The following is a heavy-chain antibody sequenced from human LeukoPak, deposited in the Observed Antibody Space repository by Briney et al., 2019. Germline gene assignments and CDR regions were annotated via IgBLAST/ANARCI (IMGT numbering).Heavy chain of an antibody. J-gene: IGHJ3*01. CDR1: GYTFTGYY. V-gene: IGHV1-2*02. D-gene: IGHD2/OR15-2a*01. CDR2: INPDSSGT. CDR3: ARTFYDTLDSDAFDF. Sequence: ASVKVSCKASGYTFTGYYMHWVRQAPGQGLEWMGWINPDSSGTNNAQKFQGRVTMTRDTSISTAYMELSRLRSDDTAVYYCARTFYDTLDSDAFDFWGQGTMVIVSS.